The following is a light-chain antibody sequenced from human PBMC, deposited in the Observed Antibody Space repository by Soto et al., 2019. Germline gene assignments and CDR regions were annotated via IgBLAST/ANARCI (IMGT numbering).Light chain of an antibody. J-gene: IGKJ4*01. CDR2: GAS. V-gene: IGKV3-20*01. CDR1: HSMSNSN. Sequence: IVLTQSPGTLSLSPGDRGTLSCRASHSMSNSNLAWYQHKPGQAPRLLIYGASNRATGIPDRFSGSGSGTDFILTINRLEPEDFAVYYCQEFASNFGGGTKVDIK. CDR3: QEFASN.